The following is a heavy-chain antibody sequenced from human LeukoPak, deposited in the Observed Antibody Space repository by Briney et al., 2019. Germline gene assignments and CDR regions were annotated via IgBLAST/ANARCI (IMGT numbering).Heavy chain of an antibody. J-gene: IGHJ4*02. D-gene: IGHD4-11*01. Sequence: SETLSLTCTVSGGSISSYYWSWIRQLPGKGLEWIGYIYYSGSTNYNPSLKSRVTISVDTSKNQFSLKLSSVTAADTAVYYCAAGVYSIYFDYWGQGTLVTVSS. CDR2: IYYSGST. V-gene: IGHV4-59*01. CDR3: AAGVYSIYFDY. CDR1: GGSISSYY.